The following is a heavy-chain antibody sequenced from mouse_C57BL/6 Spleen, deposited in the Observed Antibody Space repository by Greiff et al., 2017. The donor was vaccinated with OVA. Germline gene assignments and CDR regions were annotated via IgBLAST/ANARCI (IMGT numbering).Heavy chain of an antibody. Sequence: VQLQQSGAELARPGASVKLSCKASGYTFTGYGISWVKQRTGQGLEWIGEIYPRTGNTYYNDNFKGKAILTANNASSTAYMELRSLTSEDAAVYFCARGDGNFDYWGQGTTLTVSS. D-gene: IGHD1-1*01. CDR2: IYPRTGNT. V-gene: IGHV1-81*01. CDR1: GYTFTGYG. CDR3: ARGDGNFDY. J-gene: IGHJ2*01.